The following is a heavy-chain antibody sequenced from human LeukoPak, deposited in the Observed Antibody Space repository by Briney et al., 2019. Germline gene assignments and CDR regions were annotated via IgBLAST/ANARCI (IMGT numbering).Heavy chain of an antibody. V-gene: IGHV1-2*02. Sequence: GASVKVSCKASGYTFTGYYMHWVRQAPGQGLEWMGWISPNSGGTNYAQKSQGRVTMTRDTSISTAYMELNRLRSDDTAVYYCARDLGGWYPPDYFDYWGQGTLVTVSS. CDR2: ISPNSGGT. CDR1: GYTFTGYY. J-gene: IGHJ4*02. D-gene: IGHD6-19*01. CDR3: ARDLGGWYPPDYFDY.